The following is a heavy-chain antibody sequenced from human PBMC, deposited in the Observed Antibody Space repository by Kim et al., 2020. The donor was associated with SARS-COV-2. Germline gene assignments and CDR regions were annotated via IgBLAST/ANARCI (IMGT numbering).Heavy chain of an antibody. J-gene: IGHJ4*01. CDR2: ISYDGSNK. Sequence: GGSLRLSCAASGFTFSSYGMHWVRQAPGKGLEWVAVISYDGSNKYYADSVKGRFTISRDNSKNTLYLQMNSLRAEDTAVYYCASRGYSYGDTAYFDYWG. CDR1: GFTFSSYG. D-gene: IGHD5-18*01. V-gene: IGHV3-33*05. CDR3: ASRGYSYGDTAYFDY.